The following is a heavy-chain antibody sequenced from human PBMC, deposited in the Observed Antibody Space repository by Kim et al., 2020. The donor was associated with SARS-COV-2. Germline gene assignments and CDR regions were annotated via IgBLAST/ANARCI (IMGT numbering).Heavy chain of an antibody. CDR3: ARADSGSYTRNDAFDI. D-gene: IGHD1-26*01. V-gene: IGHV3-13*01. J-gene: IGHJ3*02. Sequence: SVKGRFTIARENAKNSLYLQMNSLRAGDTAVYYCARADSGSYTRNDAFDIWGQGTMVTVSS.